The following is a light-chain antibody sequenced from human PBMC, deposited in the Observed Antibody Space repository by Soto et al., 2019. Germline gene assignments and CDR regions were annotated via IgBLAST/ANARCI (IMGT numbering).Light chain of an antibody. CDR1: QSISSW. V-gene: IGKV1-5*01. Sequence: DIQMTQSPSTLSASVGDRVTITCRASQSISSWLAWYQQKPGKAPNLLIYDASSLESGVPSRFSGSGSGTEFPLTISSLQPDDFATYYCQQYNSYSYTFGQGTKLEIK. CDR2: DAS. J-gene: IGKJ2*01. CDR3: QQYNSYSYT.